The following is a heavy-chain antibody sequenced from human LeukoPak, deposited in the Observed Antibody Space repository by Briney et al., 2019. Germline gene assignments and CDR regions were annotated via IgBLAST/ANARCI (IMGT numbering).Heavy chain of an antibody. J-gene: IGHJ4*02. CDR1: GYTFTGYY. V-gene: IGHV1-8*02. CDR3: ARGLENSWYTTGALAAF. D-gene: IGHD6-13*01. CDR2: MNPNSGNT. Sequence: ASVKVSCKASGYTFTGYYMHWVRQAPGQGLEWMGWMNPNSGNTVHAQKFQGRVAMTRNISITTAHLEISRLRSEDTAVYFCARGLENSWYTTGALAAFWGQGTLVTVSS.